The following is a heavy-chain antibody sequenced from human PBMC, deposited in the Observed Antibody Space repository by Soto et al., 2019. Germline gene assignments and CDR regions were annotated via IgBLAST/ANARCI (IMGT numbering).Heavy chain of an antibody. J-gene: IGHJ4*02. CDR2: ISYDGSNK. CDR1: GFTFSSYG. CDR3: AKDLTTVTTLDY. D-gene: IGHD4-17*01. Sequence: GGSLRLSCAASGFTFSSYGMHWVRQAPGKGLEWVAVISYDGSNKYYADSVKGRFTISRDNSKNTLYLQMNSLRAEDTAVYYCAKDLTTVTTLDYWGQGTLVTVSS. V-gene: IGHV3-30*18.